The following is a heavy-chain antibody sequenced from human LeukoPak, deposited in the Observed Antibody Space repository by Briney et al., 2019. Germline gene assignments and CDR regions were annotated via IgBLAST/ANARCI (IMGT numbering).Heavy chain of an antibody. CDR1: GGSISSGGYY. CDR3: ARDLEPGTYYYYGMDV. V-gene: IGHV4-31*03. J-gene: IGHJ6*02. D-gene: IGHD1-1*01. CDR2: IYYSGST. Sequence: SETLSLTCTVSGGSISSGGYYWSWIRQHPGKGLEWIGYIYYSGSTYYNPSLKSRVTISVDTSKNQFSLKLSSVTAADTAVYYCARDLEPGTYYYYGMDVWGQGTTVTVSS.